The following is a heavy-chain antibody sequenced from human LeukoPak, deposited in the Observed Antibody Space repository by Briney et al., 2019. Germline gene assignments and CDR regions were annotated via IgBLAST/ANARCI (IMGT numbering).Heavy chain of an antibody. Sequence: GGSLRLSCGASGFTFTNYGMHWVRQAPGKGLEWVAFIRNGSNKYYAESVKGRFTISRDNSKNTLYLQMNSLRVEDTAVYYCASALPSYYFGSGSQFYSYYMDVWGKGTTVTVSS. CDR3: ASALPSYYFGSGSQFYSYYMDV. CDR2: IRNGSNK. D-gene: IGHD3-10*01. J-gene: IGHJ6*03. CDR1: GFTFTNYG. V-gene: IGHV3-30*02.